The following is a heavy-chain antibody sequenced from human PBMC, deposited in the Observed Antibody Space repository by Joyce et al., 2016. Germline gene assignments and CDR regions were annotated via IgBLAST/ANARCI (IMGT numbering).Heavy chain of an antibody. J-gene: IGHJ3*01. V-gene: IGHV3-33*01. CDR1: GFLFSSFG. Sequence: QEQLVESGGGVVQPGRSLRLSCAASGFLFSSFGMHWVRQAPGKGLECVAVIWYDGSSTHYADSMKGRFTISRDKSKNTLYVQMNRLRVEDTAVYFCARGGIFNFDGGGYRDVFDLWGQGTLVTVSP. CDR3: ARGGIFNFDGGGYRDVFDL. CDR2: IWYDGSST. D-gene: IGHD3-22*01.